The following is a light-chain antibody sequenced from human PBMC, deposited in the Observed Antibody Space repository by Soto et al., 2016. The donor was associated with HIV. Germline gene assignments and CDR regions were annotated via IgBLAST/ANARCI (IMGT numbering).Light chain of an antibody. CDR2: KDT. V-gene: IGLV3-25*03. CDR1: VLTRQF. Sequence: SFELTQSPSVSVPPGQTARITCYGEVLTRQFVYWFHQRPGQPPTLVIYKDTKRPSGSPERLSASKSGTTATLTISGVQAEDEGDYYCQSTGSSGPYVFGSGTSLTVL. CDR3: QSTGSSGPYV. J-gene: IGLJ1*01.